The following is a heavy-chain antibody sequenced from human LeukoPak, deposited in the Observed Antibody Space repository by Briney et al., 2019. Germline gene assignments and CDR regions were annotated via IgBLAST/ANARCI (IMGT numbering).Heavy chain of an antibody. CDR1: GFTFSSYG. J-gene: IGHJ3*02. CDR2: IRYDGSNK. V-gene: IGHV3-30*02. D-gene: IGHD6-19*01. CDR3: ARVRDSSGWYEGRHYDAFDI. Sequence: PGGSLRLSCAASGFTFSSYGMHWVRQAPGKGLEWVAFIRYDGSNKYYADSVKGRFTISRDNAKNSLYLQMNSLRAEDTAVYYCARVRDSSGWYEGRHYDAFDIWGQGTMVTVSS.